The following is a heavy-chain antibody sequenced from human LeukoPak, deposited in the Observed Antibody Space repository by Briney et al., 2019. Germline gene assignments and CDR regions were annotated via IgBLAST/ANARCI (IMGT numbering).Heavy chain of an antibody. D-gene: IGHD6-25*01. Sequence: LGESLKISCKGSGYRFTSYWIGWVRQIPGKGLEWMAIIYPADSDIRYSPSFQGQVTISPDKSIRTAYLQWSRLKASDTAMYYCARSLTAAAGDYWGQGTLVTVSS. CDR1: GYRFTSYW. CDR3: ARSLTAAAGDY. CDR2: IYPADSDI. J-gene: IGHJ4*02. V-gene: IGHV5-51*01.